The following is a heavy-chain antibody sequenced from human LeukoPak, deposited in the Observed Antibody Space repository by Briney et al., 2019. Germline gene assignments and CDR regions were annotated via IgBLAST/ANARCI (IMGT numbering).Heavy chain of an antibody. V-gene: IGHV3-7*01. CDR3: ARDRPYYDFWSGSHNWFDP. Sequence: GGSLRLSCTASGVTLSDYYMSWIRQAPGKGLEWVANIKQDGSEKYYVDSVKGRFTISRDNAKNSLYLQMNSLRAEDTAVYYCARDRPYYDFWSGSHNWFDPWGQGTLVTVSS. CDR2: IKQDGSEK. D-gene: IGHD3-3*01. J-gene: IGHJ5*02. CDR1: GVTLSDYY.